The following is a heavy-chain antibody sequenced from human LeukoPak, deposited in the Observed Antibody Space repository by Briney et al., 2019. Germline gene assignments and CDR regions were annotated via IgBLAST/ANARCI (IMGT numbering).Heavy chain of an antibody. D-gene: IGHD6-19*01. Sequence: PSETLSLTCTVSGGSISSYYWSWIRQPAGKGLEWIGRIYTSGSTNYNPSLKSRVTISVDTSKNQFSLKLSSVTAADTAVYYCARRSSGWFHYYYYYYMDVWGKGTTVTISS. V-gene: IGHV4-4*07. J-gene: IGHJ6*03. CDR2: IYTSGST. CDR1: GGSISSYY. CDR3: ARRSSGWFHYYYYYYMDV.